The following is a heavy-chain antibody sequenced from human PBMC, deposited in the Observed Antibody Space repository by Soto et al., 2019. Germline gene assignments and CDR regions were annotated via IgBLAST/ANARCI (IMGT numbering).Heavy chain of an antibody. CDR3: AKAIGFSSGWYNFDY. D-gene: IGHD6-19*01. CDR2: ISFDGSNK. V-gene: IGHV3-30*18. Sequence: GGSLRLSCSASGFTFRSYGMHWVRQAPGKGLEWLTVISFDGSNKYYADSVKGRFTISRDNSKNTLYLQMNSLRAEDTAIYYCAKAIGFSSGWYNFDYWGQGTPVTVSS. CDR1: GFTFRSYG. J-gene: IGHJ4*02.